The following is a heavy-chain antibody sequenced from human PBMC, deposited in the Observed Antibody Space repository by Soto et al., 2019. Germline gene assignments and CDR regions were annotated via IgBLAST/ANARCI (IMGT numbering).Heavy chain of an antibody. Sequence: EVQLVGSGGGLVQPGGSLRLSCVVSGFTVSNNYMSWVRQAPGKGLEWVSVIYSGGSTSYINSVKGRFTISRDNSKNTVYLQMNSLRAEDTAVYYCARPDTVRGVSYWGQGTLVTVSS. CDR2: IYSGGST. CDR3: ARPDTVRGVSY. D-gene: IGHD3-10*01. CDR1: GFTVSNNY. V-gene: IGHV3-66*01. J-gene: IGHJ4*02.